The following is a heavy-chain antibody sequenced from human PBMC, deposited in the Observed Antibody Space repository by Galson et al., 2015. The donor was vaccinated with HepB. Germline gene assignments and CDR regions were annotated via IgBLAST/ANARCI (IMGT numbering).Heavy chain of an antibody. V-gene: IGHV1-18*01. CDR2: ICTESGNT. CDR3: ARDVDHRFDH. Sequence: SVKVSCKASGYTFTSKGISWVRQAPGQGLEWMGWICTESGNTNYVQKLQGRVTMIRDTSTSTAYMELRSLRSDDTAGYYCARDVDHRFDHWGQGTLVTVSS. J-gene: IGHJ4*02. CDR1: GYTFTSKG.